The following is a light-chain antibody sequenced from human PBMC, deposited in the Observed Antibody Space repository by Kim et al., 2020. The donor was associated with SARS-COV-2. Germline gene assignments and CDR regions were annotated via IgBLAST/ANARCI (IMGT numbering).Light chain of an antibody. Sequence: QSALTQPASVSGSPGQSITISCTGTSSDVDAYDSVSWYQQHPGKAPKVMIFDVSNRPSGVSNRFSGSKSGNTASLTVSGLQADDEADYYCSSYTTSSTLVFGGGTQLTVL. CDR3: SSYTTSSTLV. V-gene: IGLV2-14*03. CDR1: SSDVDAYDS. J-gene: IGLJ2*01. CDR2: DVS.